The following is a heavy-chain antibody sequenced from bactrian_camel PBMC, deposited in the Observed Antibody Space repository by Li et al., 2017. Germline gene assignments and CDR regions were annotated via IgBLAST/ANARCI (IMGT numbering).Heavy chain of an antibody. D-gene: IGHD1*01. CDR1: KFTFDDPN. J-gene: IGHJ6*01. V-gene: IGHV3S66*01. Sequence: DVQLVESGGRSVQAGGSLTLSYTDSKFTFDDPNMGWYRQAPGKEREFVSGIDSDGTEDYADSVKGRFTFSQDIPKNTMYLQMDSLTPEDTAMYTCAEKIGSMVPVAGGPRSPSP. CDR3: AEKIGSMVP. CDR2: IDSDGTE.